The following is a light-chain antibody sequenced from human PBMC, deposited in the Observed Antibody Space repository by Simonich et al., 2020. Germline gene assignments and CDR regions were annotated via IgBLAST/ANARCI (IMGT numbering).Light chain of an antibody. CDR3: AAWDDSLSGV. V-gene: IGLV2-23*01. CDR1: SSDVGSYNL. Sequence: QSALTQPASVSGSPGQSITISCTGTSSDVGSYNLVSWYQQHPGKAPKLMIYKGSKRPSGVSNRFSGSKSGNTASLTISGLQAEDEADYYCAAWDDSLSGVFGGGTKLTVL. CDR2: KGS. J-gene: IGLJ3*02.